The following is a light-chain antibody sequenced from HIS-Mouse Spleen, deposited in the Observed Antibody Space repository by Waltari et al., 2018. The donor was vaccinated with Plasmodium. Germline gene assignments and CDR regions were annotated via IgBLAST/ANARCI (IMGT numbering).Light chain of an antibody. V-gene: IGLV1-47*01. CDR2: RNK. Sequence: QSVQTQPPSASGTPGQRVTIPGSGRSPNIGSNYVYWYQQLPGTAPKLLIYRNKQRPSGVPDRFSGSKSGTSASLAISGLRSEDEADYYCAAWDDSLSGYVFGTGTKVTVL. CDR3: AAWDDSLSGYV. J-gene: IGLJ1*01. CDR1: SPNIGSNY.